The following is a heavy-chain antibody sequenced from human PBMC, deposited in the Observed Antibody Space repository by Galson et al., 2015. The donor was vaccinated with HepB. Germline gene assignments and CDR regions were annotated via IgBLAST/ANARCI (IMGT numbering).Heavy chain of an antibody. J-gene: IGHJ6*02. CDR3: TRHGGRDYGDYYYYGMDV. CDR1: GFTFSSYA. CDR2: IRSKANSYAT. V-gene: IGHV3-73*01. D-gene: IGHD4-17*01. Sequence: SLRLSCAASGFTFSSYAMSWVRQASGKGLEWVGRIRSKANSYATAYAASVKGRFTISRDDSKNTAYLQMNSLKTEDTAVYYCTRHGGRDYGDYYYYGMDVWGQGTTVTVSS.